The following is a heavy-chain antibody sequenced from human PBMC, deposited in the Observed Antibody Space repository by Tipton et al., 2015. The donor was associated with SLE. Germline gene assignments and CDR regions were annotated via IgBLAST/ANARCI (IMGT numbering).Heavy chain of an antibody. CDR3: AREGISSESVDY. CDR1: GYSITSGSYY. J-gene: IGHJ4*02. D-gene: IGHD6-6*01. V-gene: IGHV4-61*02. Sequence: TLSLTCAVSGYSITSGSYYWSWIRQPAGKGLEWIGRIYSSGSTNSSPSLRSRVTISLDTSKNQFSLKLSSVTAADTAVYYCAREGISSESVDYWGQGTLVTVSS. CDR2: IYSSGST.